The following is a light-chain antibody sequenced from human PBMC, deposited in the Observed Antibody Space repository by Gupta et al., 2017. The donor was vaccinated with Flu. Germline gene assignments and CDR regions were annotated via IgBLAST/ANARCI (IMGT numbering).Light chain of an antibody. J-gene: IGLJ3*02. Sequence: QPVLTLPPSVSGPPGQRVTISCTGGSSNIGAGYDVHWYQQIPGTAPKVLIYGNSNRPSGVPDRFSGSKSVTSASLAITGLQAEDEADYYCQSYDNSLSGSKVFGGGTKLTVL. CDR1: SSNIGAGYD. CDR3: QSYDNSLSGSKV. CDR2: GNS. V-gene: IGLV1-40*01.